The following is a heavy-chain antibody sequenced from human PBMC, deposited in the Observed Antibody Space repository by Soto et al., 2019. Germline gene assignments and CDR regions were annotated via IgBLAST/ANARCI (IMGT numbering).Heavy chain of an antibody. CDR2: IYYSGGT. CDR1: GGSISTYY. D-gene: IGHD3-3*01. V-gene: IGHV4-59*12. CDR3: VSGFYDASGYSAPLDA. J-gene: IGHJ4*02. Sequence: PSETLSLTCTVSGGSISTYYWGWIRQPPGKRLEWIGYIYYSGGTNYNPSLKSRVTISVDTSKNQFSLQLSSVTAADTAVYYCVSGFYDASGYSAPLDAWGQGTLVTVSS.